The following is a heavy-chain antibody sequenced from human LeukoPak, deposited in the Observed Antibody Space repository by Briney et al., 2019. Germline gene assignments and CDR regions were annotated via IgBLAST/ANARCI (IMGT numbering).Heavy chain of an antibody. D-gene: IGHD3-3*01. CDR2: ITPLFGTA. CDR3: ARDSWDFGSLIAN. Sequence: SVKVSCKASGGTFSKYTISWVRQRPGQGLEWMGGITPLFGTANYAQKFQGRVTITADESASTAYMELSSLRSEDTAVYYCARDSWDFGSLIANWGKGTLVTVSS. J-gene: IGHJ4*02. CDR1: GGTFSKYT. V-gene: IGHV1-69*13.